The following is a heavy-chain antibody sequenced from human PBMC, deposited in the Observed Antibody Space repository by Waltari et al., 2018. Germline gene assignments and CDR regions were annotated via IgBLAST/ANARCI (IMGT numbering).Heavy chain of an antibody. D-gene: IGHD2-2*01. J-gene: IGHJ4*02. CDR2: IIPIFGTA. Sequence: QVQLVQSGAEVKKPGSSVKVSCKASGGTFSSYAISWVRQAPGQGLEWMGGIIPIFGTANYAQKFQGRVAITADKSTSTAYMELSSLRAEDTAMYYCAKTSWGTSYRFDYWGQGTLVTVSS. V-gene: IGHV1-69*14. CDR1: GGTFSSYA. CDR3: AKTSWGTSYRFDY.